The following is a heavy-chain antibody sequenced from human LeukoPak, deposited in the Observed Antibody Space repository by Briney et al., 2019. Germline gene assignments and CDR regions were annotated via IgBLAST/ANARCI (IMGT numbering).Heavy chain of an antibody. CDR2: ISSSSGTI. CDR3: ARAGLAVAGTFKRPNWFDP. V-gene: IGHV3-48*01. Sequence: PGGSLRLSCAASGFTFSRYSMNWVRQAPGKGLEWLSYISSSSGTIYYADSVKGRFTISRDNAKNSLYLQMNSLRAEDTAVYYCARAGLAVAGTFKRPNWFDPWGQGTLVTVSS. J-gene: IGHJ5*02. CDR1: GFTFSRYS. D-gene: IGHD6-19*01.